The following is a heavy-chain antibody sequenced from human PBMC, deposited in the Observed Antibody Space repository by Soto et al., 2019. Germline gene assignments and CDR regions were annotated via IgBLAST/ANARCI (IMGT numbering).Heavy chain of an antibody. V-gene: IGHV1-69*01. D-gene: IGHD5-12*01. J-gene: IGHJ6*02. CDR2: IIPIFSSR. CDR1: RDTFNKYA. CDR3: ARGETYSGG. Sequence: QVQLVQSGAEVKKPGSSVKVSCKTSRDTFNKYAFNWVRQAPGQVLGWMGWIIPIFSSRNYSEKFQGRVTITADYSTSTAYVELRSLRFENTAVYYCARGETYSGGWGQGTTVSVSS.